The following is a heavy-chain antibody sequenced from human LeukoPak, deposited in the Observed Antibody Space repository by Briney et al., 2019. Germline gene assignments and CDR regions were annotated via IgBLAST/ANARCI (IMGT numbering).Heavy chain of an antibody. V-gene: IGHV3-23*01. CDR3: AKGISSTSRTPFDP. Sequence: GGSLRLFCAASGFTFRIYAMPWVRQARGKGLEWVSALCGRGGHTYYADSVKGPFTISRDNSMNTPYLQLNSLKVEDTAVYFCAKGISSTSRTPFDPWGQGTLVIVSS. D-gene: IGHD6-13*01. CDR2: LCGRGGHT. J-gene: IGHJ5*02. CDR1: GFTFRIYA.